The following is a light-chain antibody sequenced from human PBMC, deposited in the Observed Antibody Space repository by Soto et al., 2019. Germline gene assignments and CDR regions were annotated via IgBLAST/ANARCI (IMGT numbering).Light chain of an antibody. J-gene: IGLJ2*01. CDR1: TSNIGINS. V-gene: IGLV1-47*01. Sequence: QSVLTQPPSASGTPGQRVTISCSGSTSNIGINSVFWYQHLPGTAPKLLLYRSNQRASGVPDRFSASKSGTSASLAISGLRSEDEADYYCAAWDDSLSGQVFGGGTQLTVL. CDR2: RSN. CDR3: AAWDDSLSGQV.